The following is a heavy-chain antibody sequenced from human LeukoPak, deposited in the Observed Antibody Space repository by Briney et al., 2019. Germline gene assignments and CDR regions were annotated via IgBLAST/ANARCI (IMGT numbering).Heavy chain of an antibody. J-gene: IGHJ4*02. Sequence: ASVKVSCKTSGYTFATYSINWVRQAPGQGLEWMGWISGYSGSTNYAQKLQGRVTMTTDTSTTTAYMELRSLKSDDTAMYYCARGHSSGRDYYLDTWGQGTLVTVSS. CDR1: GYTFATYS. V-gene: IGHV1-18*01. CDR2: ISGYSGST. D-gene: IGHD6-19*01. CDR3: ARGHSSGRDYYLDT.